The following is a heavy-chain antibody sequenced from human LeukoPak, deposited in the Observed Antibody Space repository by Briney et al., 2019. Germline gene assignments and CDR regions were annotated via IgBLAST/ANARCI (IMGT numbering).Heavy chain of an antibody. CDR2: INHSGST. CDR1: GVSFSGYY. CDR3: ARGTDSSGWYDYYYYGMDV. J-gene: IGHJ6*02. V-gene: IGHV4-34*01. Sequence: SETLSLTCAVYGVSFSGYYWSWIRQPPGKGLEWLGEINHSGSTNYNPSLKSRVTISVDTSKNQFSLKLSSVTAADTAVYYCARGTDSSGWYDYYYYGMDVWGQGTTVTVSS. D-gene: IGHD6-19*01.